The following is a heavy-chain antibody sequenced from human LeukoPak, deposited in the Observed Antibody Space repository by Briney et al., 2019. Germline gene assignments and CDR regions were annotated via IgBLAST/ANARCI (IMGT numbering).Heavy chain of an antibody. CDR3: TSHAAFDP. J-gene: IGHJ5*02. CDR1: GFTFNNAW. V-gene: IGHV3-15*01. CDR2: IKSKNVGGTT. Sequence: TGGSLRLSCAASGFTFNNAWMNWVRQTPGKGLEWVGRIKSKNVGGTTDYAAPVKGRFTISRDDSKNTVYLQMNSLKIEDTAVYYCTSHAAFDPWGQGTLVTVSS.